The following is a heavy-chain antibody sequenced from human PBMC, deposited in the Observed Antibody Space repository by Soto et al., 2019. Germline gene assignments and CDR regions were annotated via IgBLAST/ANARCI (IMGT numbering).Heavy chain of an antibody. D-gene: IGHD3-22*01. CDR1: GYTFTSYY. Sequence: ASVKVSCKASGYTFTSYYMHWVRQAPGQGLEWMGIINPSGGSTSYAQKFQGRVTMTRDTSTSTVYMELSSLRSEDTAVYYCAGRGLYYDSSGFDAFDIWGQGTMVTVS. CDR3: AGRGLYYDSSGFDAFDI. CDR2: INPSGGST. J-gene: IGHJ3*02. V-gene: IGHV1-46*01.